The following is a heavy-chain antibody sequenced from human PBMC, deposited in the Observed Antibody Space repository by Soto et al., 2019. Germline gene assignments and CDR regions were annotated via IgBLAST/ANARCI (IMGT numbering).Heavy chain of an antibody. CDR1: GGSFSGYY. D-gene: IGHD3-10*01. J-gene: IGHJ6*02. CDR3: ARLARGGGSRVGGMDV. CDR2: INHSGST. Sequence: SETLSLTCAVYGGSFSGYYWTWIRQPPGKGLEWIGEINHSGSTNYNPSLKSRVTISVDTSKDQFSLKLSSVTAADTAVYYCARLARGGGSRVGGMDVWGQGTTVTVSS. V-gene: IGHV4-34*01.